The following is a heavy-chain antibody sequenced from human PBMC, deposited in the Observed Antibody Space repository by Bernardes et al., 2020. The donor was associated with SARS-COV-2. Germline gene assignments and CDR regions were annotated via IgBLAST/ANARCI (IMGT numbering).Heavy chain of an antibody. D-gene: IGHD1-26*01. CDR1: GFTFRSYW. CDR3: ARDAYSGSYYDN. J-gene: IGHJ4*02. CDR2: INSHGSST. V-gene: IGHV3-74*01. Sequence: GRSLRLSCAASGFTFRSYWMHWVRQAPGKGLVWVSRINSHGSSTIYADSVKGRFTISRDNAKNRLYLQMNSLRVEDTAVYYCARDAYSGSYYDNWGQGTLVTVSS.